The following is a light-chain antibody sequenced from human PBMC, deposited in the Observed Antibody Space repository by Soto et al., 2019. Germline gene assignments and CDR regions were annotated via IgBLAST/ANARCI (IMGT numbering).Light chain of an antibody. Sequence: AIPMTQSPSSLSASTGDSVTISCRASQAITTVLAWYQQKPGKHPKLLIYDVSTLEGGVPSRFSGSGSGTDFTLSISSLQPEDCATYYCQRFQNYPLTFGGGTNVE. V-gene: IGKV1D-13*01. CDR1: QAITTV. J-gene: IGKJ4*01. CDR2: DVS. CDR3: QRFQNYPLT.